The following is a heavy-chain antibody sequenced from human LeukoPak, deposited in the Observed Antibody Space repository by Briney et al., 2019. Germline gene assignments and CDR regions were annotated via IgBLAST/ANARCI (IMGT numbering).Heavy chain of an antibody. CDR1: GFTFSSYA. CDR2: ISGSGGST. CDR3: AKDGDYDFWSGYYIPFDY. J-gene: IGHJ4*02. D-gene: IGHD3-3*01. Sequence: SGGSLRLSCAPSGFTFSSYAMSWVRQAPGKGLEWVSAISGSGGSTYYADSVKGRFTISRDNSKNTLYLQMNSLRAEDTAVYYCAKDGDYDFWSGYYIPFDYWGQGTLVTVSS. V-gene: IGHV3-23*01.